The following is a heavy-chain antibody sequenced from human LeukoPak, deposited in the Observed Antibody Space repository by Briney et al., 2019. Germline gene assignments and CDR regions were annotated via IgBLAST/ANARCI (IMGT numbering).Heavy chain of an antibody. V-gene: IGHV4-4*07. D-gene: IGHD5-18*01. J-gene: IGHJ5*02. CDR2: IFVSEST. CDR3: APRGDIEHSYGYGKWFDP. Sequence: SETLSLTCTVSGGSLNNYFWSWIRQPAGKGLEWIGRIFVSESTNYNPSLKSRVTISVDTSKNQFSLRLSSVTAADTAVYYCAPRGDIEHSYGYGKWFDPWGQGTRVTVSS. CDR1: GGSLNNYF.